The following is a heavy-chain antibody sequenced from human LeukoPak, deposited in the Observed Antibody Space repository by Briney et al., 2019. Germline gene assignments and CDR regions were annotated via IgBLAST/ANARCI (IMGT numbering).Heavy chain of an antibody. CDR3: ARAGLGIENYYYYMDV. D-gene: IGHD1-14*01. CDR1: GASISSDGFY. J-gene: IGHJ6*03. CDR2: TYYTGFT. V-gene: IGHV4-31*03. Sequence: SETLSLTCTVSGASISSDGFYWSWIRQLPGKGLEWIGYTYYTGFTYCKPSLKSRVTMSVDTSQNQFSLRMSSMTAADTAVYYCARAGLGIENYYYYMDVWGKGTTVTVSS.